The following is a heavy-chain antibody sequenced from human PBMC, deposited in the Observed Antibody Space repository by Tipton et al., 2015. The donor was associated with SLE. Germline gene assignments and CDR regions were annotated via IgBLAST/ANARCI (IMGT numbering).Heavy chain of an antibody. CDR2: IIPLSGTS. CDR3: ARSFYHDTSGYYVGGWFDP. J-gene: IGHJ5*02. D-gene: IGHD3-22*01. Sequence: QSGPEVKKPGSSVKISCKVSGKPFSINGISWVRQAPGQGLEWMGGIIPLSGTSTYAQKFQGRLTIIADESTSTNYMELNSLKSDDTAVYYCARSFYHDTSGYYVGGWFDPWGQGTLVSVSS. V-gene: IGHV1-69*01. CDR1: GKPFSING.